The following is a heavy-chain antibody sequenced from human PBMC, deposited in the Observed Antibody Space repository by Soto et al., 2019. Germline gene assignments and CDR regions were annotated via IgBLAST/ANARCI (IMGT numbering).Heavy chain of an antibody. CDR3: AKGAVATNDYWYFDL. Sequence: EVQLVESGGGLVQPGRSLRLSCAASGFTFDDYAMHWVRQAPGKGLEWVSGISWNSGSIGYADSVKGRFTISRDNAKNSLYLQMNSLRAEDTALYYCAKGAVATNDYWYFDLWGRGTLVTVSS. V-gene: IGHV3-9*01. CDR2: ISWNSGSI. J-gene: IGHJ2*01. CDR1: GFTFDDYA. D-gene: IGHD5-12*01.